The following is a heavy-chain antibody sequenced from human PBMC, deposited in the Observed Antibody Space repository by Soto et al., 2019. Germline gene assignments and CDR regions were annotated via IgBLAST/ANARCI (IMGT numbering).Heavy chain of an antibody. Sequence: PGGSLRLSCAASGFSFSNYWMTWARQAPGKGLEWVANIYKDGSEIHYADSVKGRFTIFRDNAKNSLYLQMDSLGAEDTAVYYCARYLDSGPADFWGQGTLVTVSS. J-gene: IGHJ4*02. V-gene: IGHV3-7*01. D-gene: IGHD1-1*01. CDR3: ARYLDSGPADF. CDR2: IYKDGSEI. CDR1: GFSFSNYW.